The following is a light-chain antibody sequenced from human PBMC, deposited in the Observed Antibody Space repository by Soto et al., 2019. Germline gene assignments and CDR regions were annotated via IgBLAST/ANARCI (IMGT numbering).Light chain of an antibody. V-gene: IGLV2-14*01. Sequence: SALTQPASVSGSPGQSITISCTGTSSDVGGYNYVSWYQQHPGKAPKLMIYEVSNRPSGVSNRFSGSKSGNTASLTISGLQAGDEADYYCSSYTSSSTLVVFGGGTQRTVL. CDR2: EVS. CDR1: SSDVGGYNY. J-gene: IGLJ2*01. CDR3: SSYTSSSTLVV.